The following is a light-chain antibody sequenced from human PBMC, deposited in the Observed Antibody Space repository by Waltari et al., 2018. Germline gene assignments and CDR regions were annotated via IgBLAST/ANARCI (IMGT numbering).Light chain of an antibody. J-gene: IGLJ1*01. Sequence: QSALTQPRSVSGSPGQSVTISCTGTSSDVGGYNYVSWYQQHPGKAPQPMIYDVSKRPSGVPDRFYGSKSGNAASLTISGLQAEDEADYYCCSYAGSSLVFGTGTKVTVL. CDR3: CSYAGSSLV. CDR2: DVS. V-gene: IGLV2-11*01. CDR1: SSDVGGYNY.